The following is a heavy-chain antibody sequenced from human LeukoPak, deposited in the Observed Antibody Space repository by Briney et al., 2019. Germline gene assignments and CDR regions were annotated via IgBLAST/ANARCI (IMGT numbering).Heavy chain of an antibody. CDR2: ISGSSIYI. CDR1: GFSFSIYS. J-gene: IGHJ6*03. V-gene: IGHV3-21*01. CDR3: ARDSDHTGYYYSYMDV. Sequence: GGSLRLSCAASGFSFSIYSMNWVRQAPGKGPEWVSSISGSSIYIYNADSVKGRFTISRDNAKNSLYLQMNSLRAEDTAVYYCARDSDHTGYYYSYMDVWGKGTTVTVSS. D-gene: IGHD1-1*01.